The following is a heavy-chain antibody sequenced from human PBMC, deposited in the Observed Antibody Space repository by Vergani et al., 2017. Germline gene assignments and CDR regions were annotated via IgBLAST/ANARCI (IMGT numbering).Heavy chain of an antibody. D-gene: IGHD1-26*01. Sequence: EVQLVESGGGLVQPGGSLRLSCAASGFTVSSNYMSWVRQAPGKGLEWVSYISSSSSTIYYADSVKGRFTISRDNAKNSLYLQMNSLRAEDTAVYYCARAIKGDSGSYYYYYMDVWGQGTTVTVSS. CDR2: ISSSSSTI. V-gene: IGHV3-48*04. CDR3: ARAIKGDSGSYYYYYMDV. J-gene: IGHJ6*03. CDR1: GFTVSSNY.